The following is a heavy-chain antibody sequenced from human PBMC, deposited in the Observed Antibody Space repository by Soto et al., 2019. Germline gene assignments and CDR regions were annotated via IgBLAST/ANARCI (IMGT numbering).Heavy chain of an antibody. Sequence: GASVKVSCKASGYTFSSYHISWVRQAPGQGLEWMGWISAYNGNTNYAQKLQGRVTMTTDTSTSTAYMELRSLRSDDTAVYYCARAADCSGGSCYFFLGYWGQGTLVTVS. CDR2: ISAYNGNT. D-gene: IGHD2-15*01. CDR3: ARAADCSGGSCYFFLGY. J-gene: IGHJ4*02. V-gene: IGHV1-18*01. CDR1: GYTFSSYH.